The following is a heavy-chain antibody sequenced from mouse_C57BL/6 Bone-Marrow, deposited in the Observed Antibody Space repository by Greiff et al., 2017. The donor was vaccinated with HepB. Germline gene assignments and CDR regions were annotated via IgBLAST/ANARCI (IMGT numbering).Heavy chain of an antibody. CDR3: ASRAYDFFAY. CDR1: GYSFTGYY. J-gene: IGHJ3*01. V-gene: IGHV1-42*01. CDR2: INPSTGGT. D-gene: IGHD2-4*01. Sequence: EVKLVESGPELVKPGASVKISCKASGYSFTGYYMNWVKQSPEKSLEWIGEINPSTGGTTYNQKFKAKATLTVDKSSSTAYMQLKSLTSEDSAVYYCASRAYDFFAYWGQGTLVTVSA.